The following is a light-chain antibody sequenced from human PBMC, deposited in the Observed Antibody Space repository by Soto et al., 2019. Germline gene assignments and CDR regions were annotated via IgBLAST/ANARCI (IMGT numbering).Light chain of an antibody. J-gene: IGKJ1*01. CDR2: KSS. Sequence: DIQMTQSPSTLSASVGDRVTITCRASQSISSWLAWYQQKPGTAPKLLIYKSSSLESGVPSRFSGSGSGTAFHLTISSLQPDDFATYYCQQYGSYSPSTFGQGTKVEIK. CDR3: QQYGSYSPST. CDR1: QSISSW. V-gene: IGKV1-5*03.